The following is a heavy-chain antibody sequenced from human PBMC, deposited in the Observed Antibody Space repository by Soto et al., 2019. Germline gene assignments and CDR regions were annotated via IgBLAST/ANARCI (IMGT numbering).Heavy chain of an antibody. CDR3: AKDMRIAAYGTLDY. CDR1: GFTFDDYA. Sequence: GGSLRLSFAASGFTFDDYAMHWVRQGPGKGLEWVSSISWNSGSIGYADSVKGRFTISRDNAKNSLFLQMNSLRPDDTALYYCAKDMRIAAYGTLDYWGQGTLVTVSS. J-gene: IGHJ4*02. CDR2: ISWNSGSI. D-gene: IGHD6-6*01. V-gene: IGHV3-9*01.